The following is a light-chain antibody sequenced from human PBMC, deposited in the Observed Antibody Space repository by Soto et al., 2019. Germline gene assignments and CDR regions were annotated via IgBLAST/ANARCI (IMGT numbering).Light chain of an antibody. J-gene: IGLJ3*02. V-gene: IGLV1-44*01. CDR1: NFNIGSHT. CDR3: SVWDDSLKGLV. Sequence: QSVLTQPPSASGTPGQRVTISCSGSNFNIGSHTVNWYQQLPGTAPKLLMHNNNQRPSGVPDRFSGSKSGTSASLAISGLHSEAEADYSCSVWDDSLKGLVFGAGTKLAVL. CDR2: NNN.